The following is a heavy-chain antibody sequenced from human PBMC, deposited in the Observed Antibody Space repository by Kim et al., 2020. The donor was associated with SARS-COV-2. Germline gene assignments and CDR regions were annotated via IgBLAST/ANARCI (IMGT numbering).Heavy chain of an antibody. J-gene: IGHJ4*02. Sequence: GGSLRLSCATSGFTFSDHYIDWLRQAPGKGLEWVGRIRNKANSYTTEYAASVRGRFTISRDDSKNSVYMQMNSLKNEDTAVYYCISPEPRGYWGQGTLVTVSS. CDR3: ISPEPRGY. CDR1: GFTFSDHY. CDR2: IRNKANSYTT. D-gene: IGHD3-10*01. V-gene: IGHV3-72*01.